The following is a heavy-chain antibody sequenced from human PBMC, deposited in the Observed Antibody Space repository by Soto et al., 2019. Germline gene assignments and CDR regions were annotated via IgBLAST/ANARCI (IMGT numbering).Heavy chain of an antibody. CDR2: IFPGDSAI. CDR1: GYRFSSYW. D-gene: IGHD3-10*01. CDR3: AKSANSGTYYNSFDY. V-gene: IGHV5-51*01. Sequence: GESLKISSKGSGYRFSSYWIAWVRQMPGKGLEWMGIIFPGDSAIRYSPSFQGQVTISADKSISIAYLQWSSLKASDTAMYYCAKSANSGTYYNSFDYWGQGTLVTVSS. J-gene: IGHJ4*02.